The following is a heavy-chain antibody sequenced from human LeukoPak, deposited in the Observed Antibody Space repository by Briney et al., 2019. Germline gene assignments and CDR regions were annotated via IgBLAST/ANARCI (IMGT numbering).Heavy chain of an antibody. J-gene: IGHJ4*02. D-gene: IGHD1-7*01. Sequence: SETLSLTCAVYGGSFSGYYWSWIRQPPGKGLEWIGEINHSGSTNYNPSLKSRVTISVDTSKNFFSLHLRSVTAADTAVYYCATVGRWNYHSEYWGQGSLVTVSS. CDR3: ATVGRWNYHSEY. V-gene: IGHV4-34*01. CDR2: INHSGST. CDR1: GGSFSGYY.